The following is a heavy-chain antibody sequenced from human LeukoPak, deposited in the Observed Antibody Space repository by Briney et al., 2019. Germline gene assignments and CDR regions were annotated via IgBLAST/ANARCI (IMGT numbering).Heavy chain of an antibody. CDR1: GYTFTGYY. D-gene: IGHD3-3*01. CDR3: ARLTYYDFWSGYNYAFDI. J-gene: IGHJ3*02. V-gene: IGHV1-2*02. Sequence: GASVKVSCKAYGYTFTGYYMHWVRQAPGQGLEWMGWINPSSGGTNYAQKFQGRVTMTRDTSISTAYMELSRLRSDDTAVYYCARLTYYDFWSGYNYAFDIWGQGTMVTVSS. CDR2: INPSSGGT.